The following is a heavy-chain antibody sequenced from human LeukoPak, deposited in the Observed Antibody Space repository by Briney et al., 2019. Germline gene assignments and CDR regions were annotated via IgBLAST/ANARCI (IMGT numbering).Heavy chain of an antibody. D-gene: IGHD6-19*01. CDR2: IHTSGST. V-gene: IGHV4-4*07. CDR3: ARVRLGRGLDY. J-gene: IGHJ4*02. Sequence: SETLSLTCTVSGDSISSSYWGWIRQPAGKGLEWIGRIHTSGSTYYSPSLKSRVTLSVDTSTNQFSLKLSSVTAADTAMYYCARVRLGRGLDYWGQGTLVTVSS. CDR1: GDSISSSY.